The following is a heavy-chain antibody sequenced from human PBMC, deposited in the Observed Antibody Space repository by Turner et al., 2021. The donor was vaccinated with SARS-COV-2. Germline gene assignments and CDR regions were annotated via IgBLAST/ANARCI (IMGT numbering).Heavy chain of an antibody. D-gene: IGHD6-13*01. V-gene: IGHV1-69*04. Sequence: QVQLVHSGAEVKKPGSSVKVSCKASGGTFSTYTISWGRQAPGQGLEWMVRIIPILGITTTAQKSQGRVTITANKPTSTAYMELSRLRSEDTAVYYCARDEEGIAAAYYYAMDVWGQGTRSPSP. CDR2: IIPILGIT. J-gene: IGHJ6*02. CDR1: GGTFSTYT. CDR3: ARDEEGIAAAYYYAMDV.